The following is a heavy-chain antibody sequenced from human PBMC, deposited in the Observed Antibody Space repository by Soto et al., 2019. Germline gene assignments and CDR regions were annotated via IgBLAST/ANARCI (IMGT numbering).Heavy chain of an antibody. CDR2: INAGNGNT. CDR1: GYTFTSYA. Sequence: ASVKVSCKASGYTFTSYAMHWVRQAPGQRLEWMGWINAGNGNTKYSQKFQGRVTITRDTSASTAYMELSSLRSEDTAVYYCAREFIGGSSVLGAFDIWGQRTIVTV. V-gene: IGHV1-3*01. CDR3: AREFIGGSSVLGAFDI. J-gene: IGHJ3*02. D-gene: IGHD2-2*01.